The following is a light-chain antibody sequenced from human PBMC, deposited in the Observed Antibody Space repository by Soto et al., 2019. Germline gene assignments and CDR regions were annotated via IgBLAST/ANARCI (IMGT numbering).Light chain of an antibody. Sequence: ESVLTQSPATLYLSPGERATLSCGASQSVSSTYLAWYQQKPGLAPRLRIYDASSSVTGIPERISGSGSGTDFTLTISRLEPADCGVYYCQQYGSSPFTFGQGTKLEIK. V-gene: IGKV3D-20*01. J-gene: IGKJ2*01. CDR3: QQYGSSPFT. CDR2: DAS. CDR1: QSVSSTY.